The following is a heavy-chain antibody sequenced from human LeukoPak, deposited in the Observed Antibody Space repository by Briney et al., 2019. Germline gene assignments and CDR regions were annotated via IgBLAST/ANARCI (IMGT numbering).Heavy chain of an antibody. CDR3: ARRQTYDFWSGYPALYYFDY. D-gene: IGHD3-3*01. J-gene: IGHJ4*02. CDR2: IYHSGST. CDR1: GYSISSGYY. Sequence: SETLSLTCTVSGYSISSGYYWGWIRQPPGKGLEWIGSIYHSGSTYYNPSLKSRVTISVDTSKNQFSLKLSSVTAADTAVYYCARRQTYDFWSGYPALYYFDYWGQGTLVTVSS. V-gene: IGHV4-38-2*02.